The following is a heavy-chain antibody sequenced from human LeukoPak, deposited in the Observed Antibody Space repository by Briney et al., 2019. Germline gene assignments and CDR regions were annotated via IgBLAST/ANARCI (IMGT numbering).Heavy chain of an antibody. V-gene: IGHV4-30-4*01. D-gene: IGHD3-22*01. J-gene: IGHJ3*02. CDR1: GGSISSGDYY. CDR3: ASYYDSSGYYMLGAFDI. CDR2: IYYSGST. Sequence: SETLSLTCTVSGGSISSGDYYWSWIRQPPGKGLEWIGYIYYSGSTYYNPSLKSRVTISVDTSKNQFYLKLSSVTAADTAVYYCASYYDSSGYYMLGAFDIWGQGTMVTVSS.